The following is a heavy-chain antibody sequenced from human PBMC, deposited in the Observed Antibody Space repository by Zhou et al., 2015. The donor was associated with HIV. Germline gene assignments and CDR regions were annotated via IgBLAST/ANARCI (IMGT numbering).Heavy chain of an antibody. CDR1: GFIFDDFA. D-gene: IGHD4-17*01. Sequence: EVHLSESGGDVVQPGGSLRLSCVASGFIFDDFAMSWVRHGPGQGLEWISGISATGHGLFYADSVKGRFTISRDNAKNSLTLQMDSLRAEDTALYFCVRGPSYGSRPDYFDYWGPDFWSPSP. V-gene: IGHV3-20*04. CDR3: VRGPSYGSRPDYFDY. J-gene: IGHJ4*01. CDR2: ISATGHGL.